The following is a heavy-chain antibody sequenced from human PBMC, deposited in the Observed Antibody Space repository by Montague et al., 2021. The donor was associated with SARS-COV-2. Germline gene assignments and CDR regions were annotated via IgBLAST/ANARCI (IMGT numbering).Heavy chain of an antibody. V-gene: IGHV6-1*01. CDR2: TNYRSKWTS. CDR1: GDSVWSNTAA. CDR3: VRDTGSAQAGFDA. D-gene: IGHD4-17*01. J-gene: IGHJ4*02. Sequence: CAISGDSVWSNTAAWNWIRQSPSGGREWLGRTNYRSKWTSDCATXVEGRISIDPDTSKNQFVLHLRSVTPEDTGVYYCVRDTGSAQAGFDAWGQGTLVTVSS.